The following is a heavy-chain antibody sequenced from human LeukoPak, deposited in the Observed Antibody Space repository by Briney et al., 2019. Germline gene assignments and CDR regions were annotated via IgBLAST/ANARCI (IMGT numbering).Heavy chain of an antibody. CDR3: AKEGSNYDFWSGYYDNWFDP. CDR2: ISGSGGST. Sequence: PGGSLRLSCAASGFTFSSYAMSWVRQAPGNGLEWVSAISGSGGSTYYADSVKGRFTISRDNSKNTLYLQMNSLRAEDTAVYYCAKEGSNYDFWSGYYDNWFDPWGQGTLVTVSS. CDR1: GFTFSSYA. V-gene: IGHV3-23*01. D-gene: IGHD3-3*01. J-gene: IGHJ5*02.